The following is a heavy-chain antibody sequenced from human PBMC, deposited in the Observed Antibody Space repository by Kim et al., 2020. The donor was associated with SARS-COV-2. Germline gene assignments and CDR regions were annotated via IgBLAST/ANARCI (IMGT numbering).Heavy chain of an antibody. CDR3: ARDMVRWSNYYTRGNWFDP. V-gene: IGHV3-43*01. D-gene: IGHD3-3*01. J-gene: IGHJ5*02. Sequence: KGRFTISRDNSKNSLYLQMHILTSEDSAVYYCARDMVRWSNYYTRGNWFDPWGQGTLVTVSS.